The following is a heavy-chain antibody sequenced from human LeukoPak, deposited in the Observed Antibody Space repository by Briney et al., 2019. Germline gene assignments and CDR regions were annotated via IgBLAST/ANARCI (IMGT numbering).Heavy chain of an antibody. J-gene: IGHJ3*02. Sequence: ASVKVSCKASGYTFTSYAMNWVRQAPGQGLEWVGWIGAYNGDRKYTQKLQGRVSVTTDTSTTTVYMELRSLRSDDTAVYYCARPVHDNAREDAFDIWGQGTMVTVSS. CDR1: GYTFTSYA. D-gene: IGHD1-1*01. CDR3: ARPVHDNAREDAFDI. V-gene: IGHV1-18*01. CDR2: IGAYNGDR.